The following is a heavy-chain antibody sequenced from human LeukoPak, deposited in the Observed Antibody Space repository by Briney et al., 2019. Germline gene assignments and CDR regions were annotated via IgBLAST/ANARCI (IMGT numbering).Heavy chain of an antibody. J-gene: IGHJ1*01. CDR3: ARRSSSSWQLEYFQH. D-gene: IGHD6-13*01. CDR2: INHSGST. V-gene: IGHV4-34*01. CDR1: GGSFSGYY. Sequence: SKTLSLTCAVYGGSFSGYYWSWIRQPPGKGLEWIGEINHSGSTNYNPSLKSRVTISVDTSKNQFSLKLSSVTAADTAVYYCARRSSSSWQLEYFQHWGQGTLVTVSS.